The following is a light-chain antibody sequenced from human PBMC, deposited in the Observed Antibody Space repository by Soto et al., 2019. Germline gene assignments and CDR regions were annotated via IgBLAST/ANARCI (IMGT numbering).Light chain of an antibody. J-gene: IGKJ1*01. V-gene: IGKV3-20*01. CDR3: QQYGSSPET. Sequence: IVMTQSPAALSVSPGERAALSCTARQSVSSNLAWYQQKPGQAPRLLIYGASSRATGIPDRFSGSGSGTDFTLTISRLEPEDFAVYYCQQYGSSPETFGQGTKVDI. CDR1: QSVSSN. CDR2: GAS.